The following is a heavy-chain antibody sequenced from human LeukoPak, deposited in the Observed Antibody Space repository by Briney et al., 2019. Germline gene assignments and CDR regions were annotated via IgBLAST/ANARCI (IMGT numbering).Heavy chain of an antibody. D-gene: IGHD5-24*01. Sequence: GGSLRLSCAASGFTFSSYAMSWVRHAPGRGLEWVSAISGSGGSTYYADSVKGRFTISRDNSKNTLYLQMNSLRAEDTAVYYCAKDYGMATIDYWGQGTLVTVSS. CDR2: ISGSGGST. CDR1: GFTFSSYA. CDR3: AKDYGMATIDY. V-gene: IGHV3-23*01. J-gene: IGHJ4*02.